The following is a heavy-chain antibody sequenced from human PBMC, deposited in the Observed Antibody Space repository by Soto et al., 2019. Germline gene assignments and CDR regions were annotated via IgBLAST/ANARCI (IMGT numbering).Heavy chain of an antibody. J-gene: IGHJ6*02. Sequence: SETLSLTCTVSGASISSGSFYWGWIRQPPGKGLEWIGSIYYTGSTDYNPSLKSRVTITVDTSKNHFSLKLTSVTAADTAVYFCARHWRDVRLYYGMDVWGQGTTVT. CDR3: ARHWRDVRLYYGMDV. CDR1: GASISSGSFY. D-gene: IGHD3-3*01. V-gene: IGHV4-39*01. CDR2: IYYTGST.